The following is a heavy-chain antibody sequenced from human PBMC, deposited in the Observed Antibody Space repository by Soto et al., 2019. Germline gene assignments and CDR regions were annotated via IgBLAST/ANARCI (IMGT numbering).Heavy chain of an antibody. CDR2: INHSGST. D-gene: IGHD3-22*01. CDR3: AXXXXPLYYYDSSGYYYFDY. CDR1: GGSFSGYY. V-gene: IGHV4-34*01. J-gene: IGHJ4*02. Sequence: QVQLQQWGAGLLKPSETLSLTCAVYGGSFSGYYWSWIRQPPGKGLEWIGEINHSGSTNYNPSLMSRVTISVDTSKNQFSLKLXXVTAXXXXXXXXAXXXXPLYYYDSSGYYYFDYWGQGTLVTVSS.